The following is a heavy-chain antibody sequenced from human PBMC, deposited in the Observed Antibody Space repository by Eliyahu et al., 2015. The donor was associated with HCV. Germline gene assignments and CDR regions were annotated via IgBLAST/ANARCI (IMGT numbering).Heavy chain of an antibody. V-gene: IGHV4-59*01. J-gene: IGHJ5*02. D-gene: IGHD6-19*01. CDR1: GGSISTYY. Sequence: LVQPSETLSLTCTVSGGSISTYYWSWIRQPPGKGLEWIGYXYYSGSTNYNPSLKSRVTLALDTSKNXFSLKLSSVTAADTAVYYCASGGGGIAVAGTGGWFDPWGQGTLVTVSS. CDR3: ASGGGGIAVAGTGGWFDP. CDR2: XYYSGST.